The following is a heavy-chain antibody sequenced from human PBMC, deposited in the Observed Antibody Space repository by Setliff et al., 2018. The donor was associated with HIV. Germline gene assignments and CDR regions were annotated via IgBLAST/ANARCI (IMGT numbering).Heavy chain of an antibody. V-gene: IGHV4-59*11. D-gene: IGHD4-17*01. Sequence: SETLSLTCTVSGPSINIHYWSWIRQSPRKGFEWIGYIYSAGSTNYNPSLQSRVTISMVASRNQFSLKVTSVTAADTAVYYCAKGAGFYGDYTFDHWGQGRQVTVSS. CDR3: AKGAGFYGDYTFDH. CDR1: GPSINIHY. J-gene: IGHJ4*02. CDR2: IYSAGST.